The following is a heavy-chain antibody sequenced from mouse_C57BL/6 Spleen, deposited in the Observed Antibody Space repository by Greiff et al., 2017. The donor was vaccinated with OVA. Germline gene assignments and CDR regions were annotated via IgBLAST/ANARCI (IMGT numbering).Heavy chain of an antibody. V-gene: IGHV1-63*01. J-gene: IGHJ2*01. CDR3: ARGGDYDGYYDY. D-gene: IGHD2-3*01. CDR1: GYTFTNYW. CDR2: IYPGGGYT. Sequence: QVQLQQSGAELVRPGTSVKMSCKASGYTFTNYWIGWAKQRPGHGLEWIGDIYPGGGYTNYNEKFKGKATLTADKSSSTAYMQFSSLTSEDSAIYYCARGGDYDGYYDYWGQGTTLTVSS.